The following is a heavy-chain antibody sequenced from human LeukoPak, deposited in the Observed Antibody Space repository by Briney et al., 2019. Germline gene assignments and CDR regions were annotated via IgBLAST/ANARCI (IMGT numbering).Heavy chain of an antibody. D-gene: IGHD3-9*01. CDR2: IVGSGGST. CDR1: GFTFSNYA. Sequence: AGASLRLSCAASGFTFSNYAMSWVRQAPGKGLEWVSAIVGSGGSTYYADSVKGRFTISRDNSKNTLFLQMNSLRVKDTALYYCSKWGDYDVLTGYYDSDFWGQGTLVTVSS. J-gene: IGHJ4*02. V-gene: IGHV3-23*01. CDR3: SKWGDYDVLTGYYDSDF.